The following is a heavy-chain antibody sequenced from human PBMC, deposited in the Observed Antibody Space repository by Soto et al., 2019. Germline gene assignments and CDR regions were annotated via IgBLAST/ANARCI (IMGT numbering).Heavy chain of an antibody. CDR3: ARATEGGWYLFDS. CDR2: IYYSGTT. Sequence: QLQLQESGPGLVKPSETLSLTCTVSGGSISSSSYYWGWIRQPPGKGLEWIGSIYYSGTTYYKPSLKSRVTISVDTSKNQFSRGLSSVTAADTALYYCARATEGGWYLFDSWGQGTLVTVSS. V-gene: IGHV4-39*01. D-gene: IGHD6-19*01. J-gene: IGHJ4*02. CDR1: GGSISSSSYY.